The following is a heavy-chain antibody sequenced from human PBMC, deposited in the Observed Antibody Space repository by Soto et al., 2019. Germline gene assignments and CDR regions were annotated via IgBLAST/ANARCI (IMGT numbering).Heavy chain of an antibody. D-gene: IGHD4-17*01. J-gene: IGHJ4*02. V-gene: IGHV2-5*02. Sequence: QITLKESGPTLVKPTQTLTLTCTFSGFSLSTSGVGVGWIRQPPGKALEWLALIYWDDDKRYSPSLKSRLTIDKDTSNKEVVLTMTNMDTVDKATYDCTHILLFEYGDYYYFYYWGQGTLVTVSS. CDR1: GFSLSTSGVG. CDR2: IYWDDDK. CDR3: THILLFEYGDYYYFYY.